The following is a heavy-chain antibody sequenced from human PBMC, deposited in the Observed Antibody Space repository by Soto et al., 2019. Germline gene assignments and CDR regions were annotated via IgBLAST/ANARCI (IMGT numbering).Heavy chain of an antibody. V-gene: IGHV3-9*01. J-gene: IGHJ6*02. CDR1: GFTFDDYA. Sequence: GGSLRLSCAASGFTFDDYAMHWVRQAPGKGLEWVSGISWNSGSIGYADSVKGRFTISRDNAKNSLYLQMNSLGAEDTALYYCAKDRLARPNYYYYGMDVWGQGTTVTVSS. D-gene: IGHD3-3*02. CDR3: AKDRLARPNYYYYGMDV. CDR2: ISWNSGSI.